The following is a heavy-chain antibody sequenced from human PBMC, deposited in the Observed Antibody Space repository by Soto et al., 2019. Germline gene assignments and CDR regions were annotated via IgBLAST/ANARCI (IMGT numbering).Heavy chain of an antibody. D-gene: IGHD6-13*01. CDR1: GFTFSSYS. CDR3: ARDRVYPGGCYYGMDV. V-gene: IGHV3-21*01. CDR2: ISSSSSYI. Sequence: RGSLRLSCAASGFTFSSYSMNWVRQAPGKGLEWVSSISSSSSYIYYADSVKGRFTISRDNAKHSLYLQMNRLRAEDTAVYYCARDRVYPGGCYYGMDVWGQGTTVTVSS. J-gene: IGHJ6*02.